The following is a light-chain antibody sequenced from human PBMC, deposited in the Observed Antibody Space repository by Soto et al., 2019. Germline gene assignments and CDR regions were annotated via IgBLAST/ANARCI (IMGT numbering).Light chain of an antibody. V-gene: IGKV3-15*01. CDR1: QTINNN. Sequence: VMTQAPATLSVSPGERATLSCRASQTINNNVAWYQLKDGQVPRLVIYGASTRATGIPARFSGSGSGTEFTLTISSLQSEDFAVYYCQQYNNWPPERTFGQGTKVDIK. J-gene: IGKJ1*01. CDR3: QQYNNWPPERT. CDR2: GAS.